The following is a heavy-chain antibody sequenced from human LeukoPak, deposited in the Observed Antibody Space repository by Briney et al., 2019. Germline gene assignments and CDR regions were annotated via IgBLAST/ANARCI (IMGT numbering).Heavy chain of an antibody. J-gene: IGHJ4*02. CDR2: ISGSSGII. CDR1: GFTFNTYT. V-gene: IGHV3-48*01. CDR3: ANGGGAGINRPIDY. Sequence: GGSLRLSCAASGFTFNTYTMNWVRQAPGKGLEWGSYISGSSGIIDYADSVRGRFTISRDNAKNSLYLQMNSLRAEDTTVYYCANGGGAGINRPIDYWGQGTLVTVSS. D-gene: IGHD1-14*01.